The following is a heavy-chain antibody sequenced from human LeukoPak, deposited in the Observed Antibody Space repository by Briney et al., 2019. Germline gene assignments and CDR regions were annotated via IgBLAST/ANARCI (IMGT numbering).Heavy chain of an antibody. V-gene: IGHV4-30-4*01. D-gene: IGHD1-1*01. CDR1: GGSISSGDYY. CDR2: IYYSGST. J-gene: IGHJ4*02. Sequence: SQTLSLTCTVSGGSISSGDYYWSWIRQPPGKGLGWIGYIYYSGSTYYNPSLKSRVTISVDTSRNQFSLKLRSVTAADTAVYYCARRQDWNDVLDYWGQGTLVTVSS. CDR3: ARRQDWNDVLDY.